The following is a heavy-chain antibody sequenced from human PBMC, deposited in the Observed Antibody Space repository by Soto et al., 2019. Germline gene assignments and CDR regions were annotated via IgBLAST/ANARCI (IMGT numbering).Heavy chain of an antibody. CDR3: ARSYYYDSSGEVFDY. V-gene: IGHV1-2*04. D-gene: IGHD3-22*01. Sequence: QVPLVQSGAEVKKPGASVKVSCKASGYTFTGYYMHWVRQAPGQGLEWMGWINPNSGGTNYAQKFQGWVTMTRDTSISTAYMELSRLRSDDTAVYYCARSYYYDSSGEVFDYWGQGTLVTVSS. CDR2: INPNSGGT. CDR1: GYTFTGYY. J-gene: IGHJ4*02.